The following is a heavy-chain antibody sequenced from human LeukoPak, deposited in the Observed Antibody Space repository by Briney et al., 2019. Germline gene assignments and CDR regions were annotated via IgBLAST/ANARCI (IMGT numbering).Heavy chain of an antibody. D-gene: IGHD4-17*01. CDR1: GASISPHY. V-gene: IGHV4-59*11. CDR3: TRERSTVTFDY. CDR2: VYYNGLT. Sequence: SETLSLTCTVSGASISPHYWTWIRQAPGRGLEWIGYVYYNGLTSYNASLRSRLILSVDTAGNQVSLKLTSVTAADTAVYYCTRERSTVTFDYWGQGTLVTVSS. J-gene: IGHJ4*02.